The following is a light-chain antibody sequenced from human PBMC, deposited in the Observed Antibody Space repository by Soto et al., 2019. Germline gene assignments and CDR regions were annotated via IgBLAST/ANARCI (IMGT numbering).Light chain of an antibody. J-gene: IGLJ3*02. Sequence: QSALTQPASVSGSPGQSITISCTGTSSDVGSYNLVSWYQQHPGKAPKLMIYEDNKRPSGVSNRFSGSKSGNTASLTISGLQAEDEADYYCCSYARSSTFWVFGGGTQLTVL. CDR2: EDN. CDR3: CSYARSSTFWV. CDR1: SSDVGSYNL. V-gene: IGLV2-23*02.